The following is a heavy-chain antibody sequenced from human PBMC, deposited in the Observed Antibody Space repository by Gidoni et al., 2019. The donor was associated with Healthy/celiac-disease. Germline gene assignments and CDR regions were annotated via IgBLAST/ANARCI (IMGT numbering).Heavy chain of an antibody. CDR2: ISGSGGST. V-gene: IGHV3-23*01. D-gene: IGHD3-22*01. CDR1: GFTFSSYA. J-gene: IGHJ3*02. Sequence: EVQLLESGGGLVQPGGSLRLSCAASGFTFSSYAMSWVRQAPGKGLEWVSAISGSGGSTYYADSVKGRFTISRDNSKNTLYLQMNSRRAEDTAVYYCVTYYYDSSGWGQQDHDAFDIWGQGTMVTVSS. CDR3: VTYYYDSSGWGQQDHDAFDI.